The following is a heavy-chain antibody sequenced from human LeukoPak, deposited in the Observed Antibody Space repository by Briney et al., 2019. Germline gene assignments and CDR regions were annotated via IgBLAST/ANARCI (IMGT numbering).Heavy chain of an antibody. J-gene: IGHJ6*03. V-gene: IGHV3-48*01. Sequence: PGGSLRLSCAASGFTFSSYRMNWVRQAPGKGLEWVSYISSSSSTIYYADSVKGRFTISRDNSKNTLYLQMKSLRAEDTAVYYCAKGGGYEAQYYYYYLDVWGKGTTVTISS. D-gene: IGHD5-12*01. CDR2: ISSSSSTI. CDR3: AKGGGYEAQYYYYYLDV. CDR1: GFTFSSYR.